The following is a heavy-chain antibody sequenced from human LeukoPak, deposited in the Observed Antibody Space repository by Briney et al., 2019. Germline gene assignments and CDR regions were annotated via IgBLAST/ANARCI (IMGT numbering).Heavy chain of an antibody. D-gene: IGHD1-26*01. CDR1: GFTFSSYG. Sequence: QPGRSLRLSCAASGFTFSSYGMHWVRQAPGKGLEWVAVISYDGSNKYYADSVKGRFTISRDNAKNSLYLQMNSLRAEDTATYYCARDPSGSPHAGDYWGQGTLVTVSS. CDR2: ISYDGSNK. V-gene: IGHV3-30*03. J-gene: IGHJ4*02. CDR3: ARDPSGSPHAGDY.